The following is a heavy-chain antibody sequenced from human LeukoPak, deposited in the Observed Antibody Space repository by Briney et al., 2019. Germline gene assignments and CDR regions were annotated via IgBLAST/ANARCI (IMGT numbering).Heavy chain of an antibody. D-gene: IGHD2-15*01. CDR1: GFTFGDYA. CDR3: TRSLGYCSGGSCYFGYYYYYGMDV. J-gene: IGHJ6*02. V-gene: IGHV3-49*04. Sequence: GGSLRLSCTASGFTFGDYAMSWVRQAPGKGLEWVGFIRSKAYGGTTEYAASVKVRFTISRDDSKSIAYLQMNSLKTEDTAVYYCTRSLGYCSGGSCYFGYYYYYGMDVWGQGTTVTVSS. CDR2: IRSKAYGGTT.